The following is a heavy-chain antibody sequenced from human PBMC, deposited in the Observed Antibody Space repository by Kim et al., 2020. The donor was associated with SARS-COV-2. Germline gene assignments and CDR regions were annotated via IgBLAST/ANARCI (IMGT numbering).Heavy chain of an antibody. CDR1: GGSFSGYY. D-gene: IGHD6-13*01. V-gene: IGHV4-34*01. Sequence: SESLSLTCAVYGGSFSGYYWSWIRQPPGKGLEWIGEINHSGSTNYNPSLKSRVTISVDTSKNQFSLKLSSVTAADTAVYYCARGGRAAACSCFDPWGQGT. J-gene: IGHJ5*02. CDR3: ARGGRAAACSCFDP. CDR2: INHSGST.